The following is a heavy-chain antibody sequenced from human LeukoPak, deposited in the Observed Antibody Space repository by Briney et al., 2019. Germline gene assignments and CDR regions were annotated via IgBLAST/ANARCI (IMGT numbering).Heavy chain of an antibody. CDR1: GLTFSRYA. CDR3: AKDPNGDYVGAFDM. Sequence: GSLRLSCAASGLTFSRYAMTWVRQAPGKGLEWVSSIPVSGDPTYYADSVRGRFTVSRDNSKSSLYLQMNGLRAEDTALYYCAKDPNGDYVGAFDMWGQGTMVTVSS. D-gene: IGHD4-17*01. CDR2: IPVSGDPT. J-gene: IGHJ3*02. V-gene: IGHV3-23*01.